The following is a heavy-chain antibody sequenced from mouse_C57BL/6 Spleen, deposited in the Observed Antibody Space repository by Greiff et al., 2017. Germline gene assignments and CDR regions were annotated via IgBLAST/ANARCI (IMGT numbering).Heavy chain of an antibody. CDR2: IDPETGGT. D-gene: IGHD2-2*01. V-gene: IGHV1-15*01. CDR3: TRSVTPYYVDG. Sequence: QVQLQQSGAELVRPGASVTLSCKASGYTFTDYEMHWVKQTPVHGLEWIGAIDPETGGTAYNQKFKGKAILTADKSSSTAYMELRSLTSEDSAVYYCTRSVTPYYVDGWGKGTTLTVSS. CDR1: GYTFTDYE. J-gene: IGHJ2*01.